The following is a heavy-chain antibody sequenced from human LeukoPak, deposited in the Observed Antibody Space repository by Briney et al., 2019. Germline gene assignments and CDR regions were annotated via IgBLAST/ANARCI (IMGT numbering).Heavy chain of an antibody. V-gene: IGHV3-74*01. CDR2: IKSDGST. J-gene: IGHJ1*01. CDR3: ARAPSEIGGYYPEYFRH. CDR1: GFTFSTYW. D-gene: IGHD3-22*01. Sequence: GGSLRLSCAASGFTFSTYWMHWVRQAPGKGVLWVSRIKSDGSTNYADSVKGRFTISRDNAKNTVSLQMNSLRPEDTGVYYCARAPSEIGGYYPEYFRHWGQGTLVTVSS.